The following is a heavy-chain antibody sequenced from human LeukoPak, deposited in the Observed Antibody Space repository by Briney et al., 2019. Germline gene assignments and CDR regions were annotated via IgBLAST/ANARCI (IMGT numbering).Heavy chain of an antibody. CDR2: IIPIFGTA. J-gene: IGHJ5*02. D-gene: IGHD1-14*01. V-gene: IGHV1-69*01. CDR3: ARDRLSPGPDGSWFDP. Sequence: ASVKVSCKASGGTFSSYAISWVRQAPGQGLEWMGGIIPIFGTANYAQKFQGRVTITADESTSTAYMELSSLRSDDTAVYYCARDRLSPGPDGSWFDPWGQGTLVTVSS. CDR1: GGTFSSYA.